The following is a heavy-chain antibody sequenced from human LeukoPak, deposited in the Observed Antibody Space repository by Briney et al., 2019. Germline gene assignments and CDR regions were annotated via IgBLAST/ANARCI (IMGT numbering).Heavy chain of an antibody. D-gene: IGHD5-24*01. CDR1: GDSVSSTRAA. CDR2: TYYRFEWHN. J-gene: IGHJ4*02. Sequence: SQTLSLTCAISGDSVSSTRAAWNWIRQSPSRGLEWLGRTYYRFEWHNDYAVSVRSRIAINPDTSKNQFSLHLKSVTPEDTAVYYCAGDIMELATIVTWGQGTQVTVSS. CDR3: AGDIMELATIVT. V-gene: IGHV6-1*01.